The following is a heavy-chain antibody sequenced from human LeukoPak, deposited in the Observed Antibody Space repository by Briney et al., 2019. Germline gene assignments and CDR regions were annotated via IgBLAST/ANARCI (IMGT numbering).Heavy chain of an antibody. CDR3: ARVGAARESTGRQFDY. D-gene: IGHD6-6*01. CDR1: GGSFSGYY. Sequence: PSETLSLTCAVYGGSFSGYYWSWIRQPPGKGLEWIGEINHSGSTNYNPSLKSRVTISVDTSKNQFSLKLSSVTAADTAVYYCARVGAARESTGRQFDYWGQGTLVTVSS. J-gene: IGHJ4*02. CDR2: INHSGST. V-gene: IGHV4-34*01.